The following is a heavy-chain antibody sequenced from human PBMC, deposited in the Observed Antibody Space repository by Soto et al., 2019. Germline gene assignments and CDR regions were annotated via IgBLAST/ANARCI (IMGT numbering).Heavy chain of an antibody. CDR2: ISGRGGTT. CDR1: GFTFTNYA. D-gene: IGHD5-12*01. Sequence: ELQLLESGGGLIQRGGSLRLSCAASGFTFTNYAMSWVRQAPGRGLEWVSAISGRGGTTNYADSVKGRFTISRDNSKNTLFLQLDSLRAEDTAVYYCAKAVQEWLAGYYFDYWGQGVLVAVSS. CDR3: AKAVQEWLAGYYFDY. J-gene: IGHJ4*02. V-gene: IGHV3-23*01.